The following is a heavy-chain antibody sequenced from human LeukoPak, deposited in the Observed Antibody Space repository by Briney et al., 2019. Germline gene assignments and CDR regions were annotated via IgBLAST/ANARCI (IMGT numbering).Heavy chain of an antibody. CDR1: GYTFTGYY. D-gene: IGHD4-17*01. CDR3: ARDLYGDYGSYYYGMDV. CDR2: INPNSGGT. Sequence: ASVKVSCKASGYTFTGYYMHWVRQAPGQGLEWMGWINPNSGGTNYAQKFQGRATMTRDTSISTAYMELSRLRSDDTAVYYCARDLYGDYGSYYYGMDVWGQGTTVTVSS. V-gene: IGHV1-2*02. J-gene: IGHJ6*02.